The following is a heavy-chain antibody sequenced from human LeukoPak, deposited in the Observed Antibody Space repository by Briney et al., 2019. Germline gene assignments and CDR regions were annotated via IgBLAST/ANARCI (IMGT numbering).Heavy chain of an antibody. CDR1: GGSFSGYY. V-gene: IGHV4-34*01. J-gene: IGHJ4*02. Sequence: SETLSLTCAVYGGSFSGYYWSWIRQPPGKGLEWIGGINHSGSTNYNPSLKSRVTISVDTSKNQFSLKLSSVTAADTAVYYCARQEGTYGDLYHFDYWGQGTLVTVSS. CDR3: ARQEGTYGDLYHFDY. CDR2: INHSGST. D-gene: IGHD4-17*01.